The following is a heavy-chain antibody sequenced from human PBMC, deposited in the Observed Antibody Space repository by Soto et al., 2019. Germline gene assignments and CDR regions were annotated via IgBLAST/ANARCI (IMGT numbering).Heavy chain of an antibody. V-gene: IGHV4-59*08. D-gene: IGHD2-2*01. CDR3: AGRDCSGTNCYYLDYYYMDV. CDR1: GGSFSSYY. Sequence: QVQLQESGPGLVRPSETLSLTCTVSGGSFSSYYWTWIQQSPGKALECIGYIYYSGSTDYNPSLRGRLVISIDTSKNQFSLRLNSMTAADTAVYYCAGRDCSGTNCYYLDYYYMDVWGKGTTVTVSS. CDR2: IYYSGST. J-gene: IGHJ6*03.